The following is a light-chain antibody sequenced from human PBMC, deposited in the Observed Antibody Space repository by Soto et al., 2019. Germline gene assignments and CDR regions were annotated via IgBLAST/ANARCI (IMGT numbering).Light chain of an antibody. CDR3: SPYTSSSLYV. V-gene: IGLV2-14*01. Sequence: QSVLTQPASVSGSPGQSITISCTGTSSDIGGHHFVSWYQQQSGKAPKLVIYEVTDRPSGVSDRFSGSKSGNTASLTISGLQPEDEADYSCSPYTSSSLYVFGTGTKVTVL. CDR1: SSDIGGHHF. J-gene: IGLJ1*01. CDR2: EVT.